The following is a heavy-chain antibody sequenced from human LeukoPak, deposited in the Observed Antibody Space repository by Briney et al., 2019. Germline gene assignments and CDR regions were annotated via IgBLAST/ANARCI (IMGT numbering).Heavy chain of an antibody. J-gene: IGHJ3*02. D-gene: IGHD6-13*01. Sequence: GGSLRLSCAASGFTFSSYWMHWVRQAPGKGLVWVSRINSDGSSTSYADSVKGRFTISRDNAKNTLYLQMNSLRAEDTAVYYCARVVAAAGNRGAFDIWGQGTMVTVSS. CDR1: GFTFSSYW. CDR3: ARVVAAAGNRGAFDI. CDR2: INSDGSST. V-gene: IGHV3-74*01.